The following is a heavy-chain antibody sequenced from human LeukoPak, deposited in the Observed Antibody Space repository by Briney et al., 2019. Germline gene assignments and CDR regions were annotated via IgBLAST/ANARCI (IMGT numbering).Heavy chain of an antibody. V-gene: IGHV3-30*04. CDR1: GLTFSSYA. D-gene: IGHD2-2*01. J-gene: IGHJ6*02. CDR3: ARGECSSTSCPAYYYYYYGMDV. CDR2: ISYDGSNK. Sequence: GGSLRLSCAASGLTFSSYAMHWVRQAPGKGLEWVAVISYDGSNKYYADSVKGRFTISRDNSKNTLYLQMNSLRAEDTAVYYCARGECSSTSCPAYYYYYYGMDVWGQGTTVTVSS.